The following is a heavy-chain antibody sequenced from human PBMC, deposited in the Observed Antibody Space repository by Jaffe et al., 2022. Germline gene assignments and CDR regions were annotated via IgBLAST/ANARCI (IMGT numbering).Heavy chain of an antibody. Sequence: EVQLVESGGVVVQPGGSLRLSCAASGFTFDDYAMHWVRQAPGKGLEWVSLISWDGGSTYYADSVKGRFTISRDNSKNSLYLQMNSLRAEDTALYYCAKDTYDYGDYGWVGYFDYWGQGTLVTVSS. CDR1: GFTFDDYA. V-gene: IGHV3-43D*04. J-gene: IGHJ4*02. D-gene: IGHD4-17*01. CDR2: ISWDGGST. CDR3: AKDTYDYGDYGWVGYFDY.